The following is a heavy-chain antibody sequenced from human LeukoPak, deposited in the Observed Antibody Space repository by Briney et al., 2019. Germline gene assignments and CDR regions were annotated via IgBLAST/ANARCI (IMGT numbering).Heavy chain of an antibody. D-gene: IGHD3-10*01. J-gene: IGHJ4*02. Sequence: GASVKVSCKASGYTFTSYYMHWVRQAPGQGLEWMGIIDPSGGSTSYAQKFQGRVTMTRDTSTSTVYMELSSLRSEDPAVYYCARSYYYGSGSYYTLYYFDYWGQGTLVTVSS. CDR3: ARSYYYGSGSYYTLYYFDY. CDR2: IDPSGGST. V-gene: IGHV1-46*01. CDR1: GYTFTSYY.